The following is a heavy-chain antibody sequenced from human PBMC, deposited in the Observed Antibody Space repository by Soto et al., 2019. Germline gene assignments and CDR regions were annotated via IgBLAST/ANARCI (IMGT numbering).Heavy chain of an antibody. Sequence: ETLSHTYSVSDDYIRSDDACWSRKRQPPGKGLEWIVNVYYGGSPNYTPSLKSRITISVDISKNQFSLSLGSVTAADTAVYYCERQRGSTLVTDHWGQGSLVTVSS. CDR2: VYYGGSP. CDR3: ERQRGSTLVTDH. CDR1: DDYIRSDDAC. J-gene: IGHJ4*02. D-gene: IGHD2-2*01. V-gene: IGHV4-39*01.